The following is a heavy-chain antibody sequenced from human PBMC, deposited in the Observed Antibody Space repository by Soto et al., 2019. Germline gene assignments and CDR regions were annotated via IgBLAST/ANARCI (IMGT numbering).Heavy chain of an antibody. CDR3: ARLYYYGSGSQEFDY. Sequence: QVQLQESGPGLVQPSETLSLTCTVSGVSINTYYWSWIRQSPGKGLQWIGYIFSSGSTNYNPSLKSRVTIXXNXSTXQFSLRLTSVTAADTAVYYCARLYYYGSGSQEFDYWGPGTLVTVSP. CDR1: GVSINTYY. V-gene: IGHV4-59*08. D-gene: IGHD3-10*01. CDR2: IFSSGST. J-gene: IGHJ4*02.